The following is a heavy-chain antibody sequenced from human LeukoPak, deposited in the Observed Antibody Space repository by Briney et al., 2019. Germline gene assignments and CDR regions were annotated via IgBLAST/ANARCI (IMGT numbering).Heavy chain of an antibody. D-gene: IGHD3-22*01. CDR3: ARRNINYYDSSGYSRAAFDI. J-gene: IGHJ3*02. Sequence: KSSETLSLTCTVSGGSISSSSYYWGWIRQPPGKGLEWIGSIYYSGSTYYNPSLKSRVTISVDTSKNQFSLKLSSVTAADTAVYYCARRNINYYDSSGYSRAAFDIWGQGTMVTVSS. CDR2: IYYSGST. CDR1: GGSISSSSYY. V-gene: IGHV4-39*07.